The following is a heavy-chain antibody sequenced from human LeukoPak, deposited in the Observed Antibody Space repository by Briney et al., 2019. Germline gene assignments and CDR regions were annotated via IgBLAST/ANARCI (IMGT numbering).Heavy chain of an antibody. CDR2: ISGGGGDT. CDR1: GFTFSNYA. D-gene: IGHD2-2*01. J-gene: IGHJ5*02. Sequence: GGSLRLSCVASGFTFSNYAMSWVRQAPGEGVVWVSAISGGGGDTYYADSVKGRFTISRDNSNNTLYLQMTSLRAGDTAVYYCAKVSGYCRATSCPGDHWGQGTLVTVSS. V-gene: IGHV3-23*01. CDR3: AKVSGYCRATSCPGDH.